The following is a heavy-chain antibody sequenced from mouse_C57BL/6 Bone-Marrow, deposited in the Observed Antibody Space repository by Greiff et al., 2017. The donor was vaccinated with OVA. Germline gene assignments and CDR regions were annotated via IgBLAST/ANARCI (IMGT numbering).Heavy chain of an antibody. CDR2: IDPENGDT. CDR3: TTGFGDY. V-gene: IGHV14-4*01. CDR1: GFNIKDDY. Sequence: VQLQQSGAELVRPGASVKLSCTASGFNIKDDYMHWVKQRPEQGLEWIGWIDPENGDTEYASKFQGKATITADTSSNTAYLQLSSLTAEDTAVYYGTTGFGDYWGQGTTLTVSS. J-gene: IGHJ2*01.